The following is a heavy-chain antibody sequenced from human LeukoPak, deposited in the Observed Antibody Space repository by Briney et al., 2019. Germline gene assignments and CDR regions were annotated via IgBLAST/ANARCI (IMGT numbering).Heavy chain of an antibody. CDR3: AKAVTTGRAEQH. CDR1: GFTVSSYA. J-gene: IGHJ4*02. Sequence: GGSLRLSCAASGFTVSSYAMTWVRQAPGKGLEWVSSISNSGTNTYYADSVRGRFTISRDTSKNTLYLHMNSLRAEDTAVYYCAKAVTTGRAEQHWGQGTLVTVSS. CDR2: ISNSGTNT. D-gene: IGHD4-17*01. V-gene: IGHV3-23*01.